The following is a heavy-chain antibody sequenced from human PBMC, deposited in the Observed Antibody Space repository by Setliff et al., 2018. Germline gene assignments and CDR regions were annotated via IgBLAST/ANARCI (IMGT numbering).Heavy chain of an antibody. CDR2: IMPIFGST. CDR3: ARDRGGTAIANWFDR. CDR1: GGSFSSFS. J-gene: IGHJ5*02. V-gene: IGHV1-69*08. Sequence: SVKVSCKASGGSFSSFSIHWVRQAPGQGLEWVGRIMPIFGSTNYAQNFQGRVTITADKSTSTAYMDRSSLRSEDSAVYYCARDRGGTAIANWFDRWGQGTLVTVSS. D-gene: IGHD2-21*01.